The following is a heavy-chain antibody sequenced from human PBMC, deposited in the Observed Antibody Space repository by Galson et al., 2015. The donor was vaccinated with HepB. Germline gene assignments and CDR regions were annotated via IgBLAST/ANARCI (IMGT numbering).Heavy chain of an antibody. Sequence: SLRLSCAASGFTFSSYAMSWVSQAPGKGLEWVSAISGSGGSTYYADSVKGRFTISRDNSKNTLYLQMNSLRAEDTAVYYCAKGPQLWNYYYYYMDVWGKGTTVTVSS. CDR1: GFTFSSYA. D-gene: IGHD5-18*01. CDR3: AKGPQLWNYYYYYMDV. V-gene: IGHV3-23*01. CDR2: ISGSGGST. J-gene: IGHJ6*03.